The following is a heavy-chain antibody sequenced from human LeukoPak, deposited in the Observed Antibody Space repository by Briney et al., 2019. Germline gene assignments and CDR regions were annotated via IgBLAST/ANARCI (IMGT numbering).Heavy chain of an antibody. CDR3: AKGQLPYCSTTSCAGYFYYGMDV. V-gene: IGHV3-33*06. J-gene: IGHJ6*02. CDR1: GFTFRTFG. D-gene: IGHD2-2*01. Sequence: GRSLRLSCAASGFTFRTFGMHWVRQAPGKGLEWVAIIWYDGINKYCADSVKGRFTISRDNSKNTLYLQMNSLRAEDTAVYYCAKGQLPYCSTTSCAGYFYYGMDVWGQGTTVTVSS. CDR2: IWYDGINK.